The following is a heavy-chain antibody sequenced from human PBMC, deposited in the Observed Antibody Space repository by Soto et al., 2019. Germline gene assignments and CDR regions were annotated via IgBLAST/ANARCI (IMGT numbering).Heavy chain of an antibody. Sequence: GESLKISCKGSGYIFSIYWIAWVRQMPGKGLEWMGTIYPSDSDTKYSPSFQGQVTISADTPTSTTYLQWSSLKASDNAIYYCTRLRGCTNGVCYTFDYWGQGTLVTVSS. CDR1: GYIFSIYW. CDR3: TRLRGCTNGVCYTFDY. V-gene: IGHV5-51*01. J-gene: IGHJ4*02. D-gene: IGHD2-8*01. CDR2: IYPSDSDT.